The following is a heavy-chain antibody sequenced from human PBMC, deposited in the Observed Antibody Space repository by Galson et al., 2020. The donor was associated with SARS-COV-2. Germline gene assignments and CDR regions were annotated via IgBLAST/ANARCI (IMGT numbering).Heavy chain of an antibody. CDR1: GGSFSSYY. CDR3: ARGFYYDTSGYYYPFDY. J-gene: IGHJ4*02. V-gene: IGHV4-34*01. D-gene: IGHD3-22*01. Sequence: SETLSLTCAVYGGSFSSYYWSWIRQSPGKGLEWIGEITHSGSTNFNPSLKSRATISRDPSKRQVSLRLTSVTAADTAVYYCARGFYYDTSGYYYPFDYWGPGTLVSVSS. CDR2: ITHSGST.